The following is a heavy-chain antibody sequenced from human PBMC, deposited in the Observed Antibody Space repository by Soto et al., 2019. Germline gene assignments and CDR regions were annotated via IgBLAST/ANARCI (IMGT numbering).Heavy chain of an antibody. CDR1: VGSVSSGGNY. CDR3: ALGLSSPSAAGV. CDR2: VHDTGTT. V-gene: IGHV4-39*01. Sequence: QLQLQESGPGLVKPSETLSLTCAVSVGSVSSGGNYWGWIRQSPGKGLEWIGSVHDTGTTHYNPSVKSRVTISVDTSKTQFSLNVNSVTAAGTAVYYCALGLSSPSAAGVWGQGTLFTVSS. D-gene: IGHD3-10*01. J-gene: IGHJ4*02.